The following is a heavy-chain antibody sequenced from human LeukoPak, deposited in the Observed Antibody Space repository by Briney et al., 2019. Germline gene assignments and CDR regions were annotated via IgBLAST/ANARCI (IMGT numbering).Heavy chain of an antibody. CDR2: ISSSSGTI. CDR3: AKPVGYTNGPE. D-gene: IGHD5-18*01. Sequence: PGGSLRLSCAASGVTFSSYSMNWVGRAPGKGLEGGSYISSSSGTIYYAGSVNGRFTNSRDNSKNTLFLQMSRLRPQDTAVYYCAKPVGYTNGPEWVQGTLVTVPS. V-gene: IGHV3-48*01. J-gene: IGHJ4*02. CDR1: GVTFSSYS.